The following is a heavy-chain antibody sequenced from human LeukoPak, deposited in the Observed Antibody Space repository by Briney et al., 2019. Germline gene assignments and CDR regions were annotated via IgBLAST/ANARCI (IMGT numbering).Heavy chain of an antibody. CDR1: GFTFSSHW. Sequence: GGSLRLSCAASGFTFSSHWLTWVRQAPGKRLEWVANIKQDGSEKYHVDSVKGRFTISRDNAKNSLYLQMNSLRAEDTAVYYCLLQITYGELSDPDFRGQGTLVTVSS. CDR3: LLQITYGELSDPDF. J-gene: IGHJ4*02. CDR2: IKQDGSEK. V-gene: IGHV3-7*01. D-gene: IGHD3-16*02.